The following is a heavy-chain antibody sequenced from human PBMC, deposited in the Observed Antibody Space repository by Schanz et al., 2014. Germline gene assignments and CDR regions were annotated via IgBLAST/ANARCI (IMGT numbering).Heavy chain of an antibody. J-gene: IGHJ4*01. CDR1: GFTFSSYG. CDR2: ISGSGGST. Sequence: EADLVESGGGLIQRGESLRLSCAASGFTFSSYGMHWVRQAPGKGLEWVSAISGSGGSTYYADSVKGRFTISRDNSKNTLYLQMNSLRAEDTAVYYCAREQIMAAAGLVDYWGHGTLVTVSS. CDR3: AREQIMAAAGLVDY. D-gene: IGHD6-13*01. V-gene: IGHV3-23*04.